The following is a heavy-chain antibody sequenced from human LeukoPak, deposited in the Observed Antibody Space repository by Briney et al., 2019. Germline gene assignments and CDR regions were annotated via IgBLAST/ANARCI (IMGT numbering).Heavy chain of an antibody. J-gene: IGHJ4*02. CDR1: GYTFTSYG. V-gene: IGHV1-18*01. Sequence: ASVKVSCKASGYTFTSYGINWVRQAPGQGLEWMGWISAYNGNTNYAQKLQGRVTMTTDTSTSTAYMELRSLRSDDTAVYYCARDTRTYYYGSGSYLPGYWGQGTLVTVSS. CDR2: ISAYNGNT. D-gene: IGHD3-10*01. CDR3: ARDTRTYYYGSGSYLPGY.